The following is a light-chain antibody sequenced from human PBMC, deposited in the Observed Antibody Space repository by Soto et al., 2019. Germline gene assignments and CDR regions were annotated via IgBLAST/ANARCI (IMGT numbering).Light chain of an antibody. CDR3: QKYDSAPST. V-gene: IGKV1-27*01. Sequence: DIQMTQSPSSLSASVGDRVTITCRASQGITNYLAWYQQKPGKVPKLLISSAFILQSGVSSRFSGSGSGTDFTLTISSLQPEDVATYYCQKYDSAPSTFGQGTNLEIK. J-gene: IGKJ2*01. CDR2: SAF. CDR1: QGITNY.